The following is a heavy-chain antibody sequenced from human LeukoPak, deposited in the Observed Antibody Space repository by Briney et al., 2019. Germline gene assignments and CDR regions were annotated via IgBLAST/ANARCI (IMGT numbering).Heavy chain of an antibody. CDR3: ARGKNNYLHY. CDR2: INHSGST. CDR1: GGSFSGYY. J-gene: IGHJ4*02. Sequence: KSSETLSLTCAVYGGSFSGYYWSWIRQPPGKGLEWIGEINHSGSTNYNPSLKSRVTISVDTSKNQFSLKLSSVTAADTAVYYCARGKNNYLHYWGRGTLVTVSS. V-gene: IGHV4-34*01.